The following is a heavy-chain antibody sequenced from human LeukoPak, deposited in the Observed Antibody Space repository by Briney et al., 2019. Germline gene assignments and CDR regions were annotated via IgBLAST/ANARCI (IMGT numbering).Heavy chain of an antibody. J-gene: IGHJ4*02. Sequence: GGPLRLSCAASGFTFSSYSMNWARQAPGKGLEWVSYISSSSSTIYYADSVKGRFTISRDNAKNSLYLQMNSLRAEDTAVYYCARDQWDQPLPEAGDYWGQGTLVTVSS. D-gene: IGHD2-2*01. V-gene: IGHV3-48*01. CDR2: ISSSSSTI. CDR3: ARDQWDQPLPEAGDY. CDR1: GFTFSSYS.